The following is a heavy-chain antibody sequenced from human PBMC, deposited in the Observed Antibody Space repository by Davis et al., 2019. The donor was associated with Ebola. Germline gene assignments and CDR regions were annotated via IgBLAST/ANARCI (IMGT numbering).Heavy chain of an antibody. J-gene: IGHJ4*02. Sequence: SETLSLTCTVSGGSISSYYWSWIRQPPGKGLEWIGYIYYSGSTNYNPSLKSRVTISVDTSKNHFSVNLRSVTATDTATYYCARLGGPATNFDHWGQGTLVTVSS. D-gene: IGHD3-16*01. CDR3: ARLGGPATNFDH. V-gene: IGHV4-59*08. CDR1: GGSISSYY. CDR2: IYYSGST.